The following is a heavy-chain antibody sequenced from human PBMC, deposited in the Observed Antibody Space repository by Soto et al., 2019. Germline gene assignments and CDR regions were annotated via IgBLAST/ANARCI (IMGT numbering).Heavy chain of an antibody. Sequence: SETLSLTCTVSGDSVTSINFYWSWIRQSPGKSLEWIGFINYNGNTNYNPSLRHGVTISVHTPKNQFTLTLRYVTATDTARYYCASEFSGNYYYKYDMDVWGQGTEVT. CDR1: GDSVTSINFY. CDR3: ASEFSGNYYYKYDMDV. CDR2: INYNGNT. J-gene: IGHJ6*02. V-gene: IGHV4-61*01.